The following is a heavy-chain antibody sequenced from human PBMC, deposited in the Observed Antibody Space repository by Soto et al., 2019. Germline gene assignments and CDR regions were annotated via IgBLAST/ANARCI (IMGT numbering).Heavy chain of an antibody. CDR1: GGTFSSYT. J-gene: IGHJ4*02. D-gene: IGHD4-17*01. CDR2: IIPILGIA. CDR3: ARAPPDYGDYAFGY. Sequence: QVQLVQSGAAVKKPGSSVKVSCKASGGTFSSYTISWVRQAPGQGLEWMGRIIPILGIANYAQKFQGRVTITADKSTSTAYMELSSLRSEDTAVYYCARAPPDYGDYAFGYWGQGTLVTVSS. V-gene: IGHV1-69*02.